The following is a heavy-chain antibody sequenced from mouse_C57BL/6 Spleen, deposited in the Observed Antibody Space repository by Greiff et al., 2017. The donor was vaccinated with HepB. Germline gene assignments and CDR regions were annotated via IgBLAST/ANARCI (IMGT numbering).Heavy chain of an antibody. D-gene: IGHD1-1*01. V-gene: IGHV1-7*01. CDR3: ARDYYGSRS. CDR1: GYTFTSYW. Sequence: VQLQQSGAELAKPGASVKLSCKASGYTFTSYWMHWVKQRPGQGLEWIGYINPSSGYTKYNQKFKAKATLTADKSSSTAYMQLSSLTYEDSAVYYCARDYYGSRSWGQGTTLTVSA. J-gene: IGHJ2*01. CDR2: INPSSGYT.